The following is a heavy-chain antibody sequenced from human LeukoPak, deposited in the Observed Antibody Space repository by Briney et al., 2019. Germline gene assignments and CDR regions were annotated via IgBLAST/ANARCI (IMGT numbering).Heavy chain of an antibody. CDR3: ATGYGDYVEY. CDR1: GGSISSYY. V-gene: IGHV4-59*01. CDR2: IYYSGST. J-gene: IGHJ4*02. D-gene: IGHD4-17*01. Sequence: PSETLSLTCTVSGGSISSYYWSWIRQPPGKGLEWIGYIYYSGSTNYNPSLESRVTISVDTSKNQFSLKLSSVTAADTAVYYCATGYGDYVEYWGQGTLVTVSS.